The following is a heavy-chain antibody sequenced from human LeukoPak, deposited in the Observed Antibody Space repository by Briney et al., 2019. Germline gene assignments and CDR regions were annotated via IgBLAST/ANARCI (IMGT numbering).Heavy chain of an antibody. CDR2: AYYRSKWFY. Sequence: SQTLSLTCAISGDIVSSNGVAWNWIRQSPSRGLEWLGRAYYRSKWFYDYAVSVKSRIIINSDTSKNQFSLQLNSVTPEDTAVYYCARVAAPGPLYYYGMDVWGKGTTVTVSS. V-gene: IGHV6-1*01. J-gene: IGHJ6*04. D-gene: IGHD6-13*01. CDR1: GDIVSSNGVA. CDR3: ARVAAPGPLYYYGMDV.